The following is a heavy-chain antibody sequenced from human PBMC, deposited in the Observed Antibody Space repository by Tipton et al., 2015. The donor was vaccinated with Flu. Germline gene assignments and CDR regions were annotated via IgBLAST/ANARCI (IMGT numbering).Heavy chain of an antibody. D-gene: IGHD6-19*01. CDR3: ARGVDSSGWYDY. CDR2: IYTSGST. CDR1: GGSISSYY. J-gene: IGHJ4*02. V-gene: IGHV4-4*07. Sequence: LRLSCTVSGGSISSYYWSWIRQPAGKGLEWIGRIYTSGSTNYNPSLKSRVTISVDTSKNQFSLRLSSVTAADTAVYYCARGVDSSGWYDYWGQGTLVTVSS.